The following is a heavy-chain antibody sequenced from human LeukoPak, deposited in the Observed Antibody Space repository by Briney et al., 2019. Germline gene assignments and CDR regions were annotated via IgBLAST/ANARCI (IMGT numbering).Heavy chain of an antibody. CDR3: ARDQVGATPIDY. D-gene: IGHD1-26*01. J-gene: IGHJ4*02. CDR2: INPDGSAT. CDR1: GYTFSSYW. Sequence: ASVKVSCKASGYTFSSYWMHWVRQAPGKGLVWVSHINPDGSATRYADSVKGRFTISRDNAKNTLYLQMNSLRAEDTAVYYCARDQVGATPIDYWGQGTLVTVSS. V-gene: IGHV3-74*01.